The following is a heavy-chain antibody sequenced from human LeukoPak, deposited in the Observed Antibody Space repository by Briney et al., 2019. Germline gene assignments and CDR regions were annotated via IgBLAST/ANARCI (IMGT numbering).Heavy chain of an antibody. CDR2: ITHSGST. D-gene: IGHD2-15*01. V-gene: IGHV4-34*01. J-gene: IGHJ4*02. Sequence: SETLSLTCGVYGGSFSGYYWTWIRQPPGKGLEWIGAITHSGSTKYNPSLKSRFTISVDMSKSQFSLKLTSVAAADTAVYYCARDGVRGGSPNHFDSWGQGTLVTVST. CDR3: ARDGVRGGSPNHFDS. CDR1: GGSFSGYY.